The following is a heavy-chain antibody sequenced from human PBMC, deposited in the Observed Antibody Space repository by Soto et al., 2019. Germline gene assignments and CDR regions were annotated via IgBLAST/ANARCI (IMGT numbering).Heavy chain of an antibody. CDR1: GYPFATYG. CDR2: IGVYNGNR. V-gene: IGHV1-18*04. J-gene: IGHJ4*02. D-gene: IGHD6-19*01. Sequence: QVQLMQSGPEVKRPGASVKVSCKASGYPFATYGVSWVRRAPGQGLEWMGWIGVYNGNRNFAQKFQGRVTMTADTSTNTAYLELRSLRSDDTAVYYCARDLGPPSGWDFDLWGQGTLVTVSS. CDR3: ARDLGPPSGWDFDL.